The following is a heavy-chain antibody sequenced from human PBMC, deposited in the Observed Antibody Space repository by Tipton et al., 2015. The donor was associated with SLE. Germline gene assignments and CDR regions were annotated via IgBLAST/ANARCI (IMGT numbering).Heavy chain of an antibody. D-gene: IGHD4-17*01. CDR3: ATTVTTPYYFAY. CDR2: IYHTGST. J-gene: IGHJ4*02. Sequence: TLSLTCTVSGASITSGTHYWGWIRQPPGKGLEWIGSIYHTGSTNYSPSLMSRVTISVDKSKNEFSLNLFSVTAADTAVYYCATTVTTPYYFAYWGQGTLVTVSS. V-gene: IGHV4-39*07. CDR1: GASITSGTHY.